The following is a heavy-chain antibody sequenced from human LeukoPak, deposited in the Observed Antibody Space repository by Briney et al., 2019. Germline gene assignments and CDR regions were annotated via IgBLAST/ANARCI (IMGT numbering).Heavy chain of an antibody. CDR2: IYPGDSDT. Sequence: GESLKISRNGSGYSFTSYWIGWVRQMPGKGLEWMGIIYPGDSDTRYSPSFQGQVTISADKSISTAYLQWSSLKASDTAMYYCARLRMDFGVVTSGANWFDPWGQGTLVTVSS. J-gene: IGHJ5*02. V-gene: IGHV5-51*01. CDR3: ARLRMDFGVVTSGANWFDP. CDR1: GYSFTSYW. D-gene: IGHD3-3*01.